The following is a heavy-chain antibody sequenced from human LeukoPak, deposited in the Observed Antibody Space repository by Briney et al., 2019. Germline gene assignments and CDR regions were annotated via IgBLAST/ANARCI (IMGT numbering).Heavy chain of an antibody. Sequence: GRSLRLSCAASGFTFDDYAMHWVRQAPGKGLERVSGISWNSGSIGYADSVKGRFTISRDNAKNSLYLQMNSLRAEDTASYYCAKEAHYGSGSYWGYFDYWGQGTLVTVSS. J-gene: IGHJ4*02. V-gene: IGHV3-9*01. CDR1: GFTFDDYA. CDR3: AKEAHYGSGSYWGYFDY. CDR2: ISWNSGSI. D-gene: IGHD3-10*01.